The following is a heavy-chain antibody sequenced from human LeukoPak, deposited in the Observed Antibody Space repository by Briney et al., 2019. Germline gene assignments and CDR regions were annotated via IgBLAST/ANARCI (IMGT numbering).Heavy chain of an antibody. CDR1: GFPFSSYE. J-gene: IGHJ5*02. CDR3: ARGQRPQYTSTWDNWFDP. CDR2: ISSSGNKI. D-gene: IGHD2-2*01. Sequence: PGGSLRPSCAASGFPFSSYEMNWVRQAPGKRLQWVSYISSSGNKIYYAASVKGRFTTSRDNAKNSLYLQIDSLRAEDTAVYYCARGQRPQYTSTWDNWFDPWGQGTQVTVSS. V-gene: IGHV3-48*03.